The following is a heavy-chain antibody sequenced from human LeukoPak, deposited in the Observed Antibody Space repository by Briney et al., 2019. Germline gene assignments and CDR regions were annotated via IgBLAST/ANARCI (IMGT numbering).Heavy chain of an antibody. D-gene: IGHD2-21*01. V-gene: IGHV4-39*07. Sequence: SETLSLTCTVSGGSISSSSYYWGWIRQPPGKGLEWIGSIYYSGTTYYNPSLKSRVTISVDTSKNQFSLKLSSVTAADTAVYYCARVMEVSFDYWGQGTLVTVSS. J-gene: IGHJ4*02. CDR1: GGSISSSSYY. CDR2: IYYSGTT. CDR3: ARVMEVSFDY.